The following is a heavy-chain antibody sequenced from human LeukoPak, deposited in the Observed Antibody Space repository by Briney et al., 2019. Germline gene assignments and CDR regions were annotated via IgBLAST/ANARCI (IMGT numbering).Heavy chain of an antibody. J-gene: IGHJ4*02. CDR2: ISGSGGST. Sequence: PGGSLRLSCAAPGFTFSSYGMSWVRQAPGKGLEWVSAISGSGGSTYYADSVKGRFTISRDNSKNTLYLQMNSLRAEDTAVYYCANPQSYFDYWGQGTLVTVSS. CDR1: GFTFSSYG. CDR3: ANPQSYFDY. V-gene: IGHV3-23*01.